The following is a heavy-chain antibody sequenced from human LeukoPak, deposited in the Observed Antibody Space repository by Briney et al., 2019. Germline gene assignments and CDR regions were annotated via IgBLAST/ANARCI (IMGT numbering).Heavy chain of an antibody. CDR2: INPNSGGT. D-gene: IGHD3-3*01. V-gene: IGHV1-2*02. CDR1: GYTLTGYY. Sequence: ASVKVSCKXSGYTLTGYYMHWVRQSPGQGLEWMGWINPNSGGTNYSQKFQGRVTMTRDTSISTAYMELSRLRSDDTAVYYCARSGLRFLEDYYFDYWGQGTLVTVSS. J-gene: IGHJ4*02. CDR3: ARSGLRFLEDYYFDY.